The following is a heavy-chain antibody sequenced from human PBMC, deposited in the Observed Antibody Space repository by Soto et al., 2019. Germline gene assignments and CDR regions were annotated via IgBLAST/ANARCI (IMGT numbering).Heavy chain of an antibody. V-gene: IGHV1-69*13. CDR2: IIPIFGTA. D-gene: IGHD6-13*01. Sequence: ASVKVSCKASGGTFSSYAISWVRQAPGQGLEWMGGIIPIFGTANYAQKFQGRVTITADESTSTAYMELSSLRSEDTAVYYCARMRYSSSWYGPSYYYYGMDVWGQGTTVTVPS. CDR1: GGTFSSYA. J-gene: IGHJ6*02. CDR3: ARMRYSSSWYGPSYYYYGMDV.